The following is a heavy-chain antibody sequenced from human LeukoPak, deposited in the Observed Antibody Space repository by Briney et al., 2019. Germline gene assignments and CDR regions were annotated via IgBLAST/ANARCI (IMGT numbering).Heavy chain of an antibody. CDR3: ARITDRTIFGEIMHGFDI. V-gene: IGHV4-39*01. J-gene: IGHJ3*02. CDR1: GDSINNNNYY. Sequence: PSETLSLTCTVSGDSINNNNYYWGWVRQPPGKGLEWIGNIYYNGRTYYSPSLKSRGTISVDTSNNQFSLRLSSVTAADTAVYYCARITDRTIFGEIMHGFDIWGQGTPVTVSS. D-gene: IGHD3-3*01. CDR2: IYYNGRT.